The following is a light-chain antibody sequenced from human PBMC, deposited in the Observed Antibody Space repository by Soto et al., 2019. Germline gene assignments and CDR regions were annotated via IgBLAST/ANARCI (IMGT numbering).Light chain of an antibody. CDR2: DAS. J-gene: IGKJ4*01. CDR1: QSVSSN. Sequence: ETVMTQSPGTLSVSPGERATLSCRASQSVSSNLAWYQQKPGQAPRLLIYDASARATGIPARFSGSGSGTEFTRTISSLQSEDFAVYYCEQYHEWPLTFGGGTEVEIK. V-gene: IGKV3D-15*01. CDR3: EQYHEWPLT.